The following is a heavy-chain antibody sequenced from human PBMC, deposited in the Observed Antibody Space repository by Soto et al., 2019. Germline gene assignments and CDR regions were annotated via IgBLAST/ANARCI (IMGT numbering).Heavy chain of an antibody. D-gene: IGHD3-22*01. Sequence: PGESLKISCKGSGYSFTSYWIGWVRQMPGKGLEWMGIIYPGDSDTRYSPSFQGQVTISADKSISTACLQWSSLKASDTAMYYCARLNRAYYDSSGYYYFYYWGQGTLVTVSS. CDR3: ARLNRAYYDSSGYYYFYY. J-gene: IGHJ4*02. CDR2: IYPGDSDT. CDR1: GYSFTSYW. V-gene: IGHV5-51*01.